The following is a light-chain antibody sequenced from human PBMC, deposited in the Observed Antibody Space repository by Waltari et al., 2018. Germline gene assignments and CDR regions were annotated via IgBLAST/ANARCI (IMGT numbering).Light chain of an antibody. CDR2: SAS. V-gene: IGKV4-1*01. CDR1: QSVLYSSKNKNY. CDR3: QQYYSTPLT. Sequence: DIVMTQSPDSLAVSLGESATVKFKSSQSVLYSSKNKNYLAWYQQKPGQPPELLIHSASSRESGVPDRFSGSGSGTDFTLTISSLQAEDVAVYYCQQYYSTPLTFGGGTKVEIK. J-gene: IGKJ4*01.